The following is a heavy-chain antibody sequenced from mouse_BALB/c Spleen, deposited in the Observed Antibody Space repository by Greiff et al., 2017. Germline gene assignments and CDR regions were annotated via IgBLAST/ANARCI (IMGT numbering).Heavy chain of an antibody. V-gene: IGHV5-6-4*01. D-gene: IGHD1-1*01. J-gene: IGHJ2*01. CDR3: TREGYGSSSYYFDY. CDR1: GFTFSSYT. Sequence: EVQLVESGGGLVKPGGSLKLSCAASGFTFSSYTMSWVRQTPEKRLEWVATISSGGSDTYYPDSVKGRFTISIDNAKNTLYLQMSSLTSEDTAMYYCTREGYGSSSYYFDYWGQGTTLTVSS. CDR2: ISSGGSDT.